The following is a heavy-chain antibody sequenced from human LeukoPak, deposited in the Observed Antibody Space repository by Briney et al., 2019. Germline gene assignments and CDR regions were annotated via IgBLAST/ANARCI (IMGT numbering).Heavy chain of an antibody. V-gene: IGHV3-7*01. D-gene: IGHD2-2*01. J-gene: IGHJ4*02. CDR2: IKEGGRER. Sequence: GGSLRLSCAPSGFTFRSYWMSWVRQAPGKGREGVANIKEGGRERNYVDSVKGRFTISRDNAQNSLYLQLNSLRAAATAVYYCARDLDVETVAMPGRYWGQGTLVTVSS. CDR3: ARDLDVETVAMPGRY. CDR1: GFTFRSYW.